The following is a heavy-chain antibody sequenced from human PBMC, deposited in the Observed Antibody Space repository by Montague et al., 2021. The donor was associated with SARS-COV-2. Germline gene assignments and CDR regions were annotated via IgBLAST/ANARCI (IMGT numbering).Heavy chain of an antibody. D-gene: IGHD2-8*01. V-gene: IGHV4-61*01. Sequence: SETLSLTCSVSGDSINNDRYYWAWIRQTPGKGLEWIGYIHHSETTNYNPSLESRVSISLDTPKNQIFLNLKSVTAADTALYYCARGGANGEYVDAFDVWGQGTLVIVSS. CDR1: GDSINNDRYY. J-gene: IGHJ3*01. CDR3: ARGGANGEYVDAFDV. CDR2: IHHSETT.